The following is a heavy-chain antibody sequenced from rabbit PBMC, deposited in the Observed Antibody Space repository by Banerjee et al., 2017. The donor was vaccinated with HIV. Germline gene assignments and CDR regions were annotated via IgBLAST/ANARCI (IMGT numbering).Heavy chain of an antibody. CDR3: AREGYDDYGDTNL. Sequence: QEQLEESGGDLVKPEGSLTLTCTASGFSFSSSYWICWVRQAPGKGLEWIACIYAGSRGSTYYASWAKGRFTISKTSSTTVTLQMTSLTAADTATYFCAREGYDDYGDTNLWGPGTLVTVS. V-gene: IGHV1S45*01. J-gene: IGHJ4*01. D-gene: IGHD2-1*01. CDR2: IYAGSRGST. CDR1: GFSFSSSYW.